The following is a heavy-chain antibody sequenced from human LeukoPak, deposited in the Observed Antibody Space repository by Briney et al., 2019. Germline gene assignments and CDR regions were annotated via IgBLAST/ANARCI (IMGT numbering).Heavy chain of an antibody. CDR3: ARGGGSGWYLDY. V-gene: IGHV3-48*03. J-gene: IGHJ4*02. D-gene: IGHD6-19*01. CDR1: GFTFSDYE. Sequence: GGSLRLSCAASGFTFSDYEMNWVRQAPGKGLEWLSHISISGTTIHYADSVKGRFTISRDNAKNSVYLQMTSLRAEDTALYYCARGGGSGWYLDYWGQGTLVTVSS. CDR2: ISISGTTI.